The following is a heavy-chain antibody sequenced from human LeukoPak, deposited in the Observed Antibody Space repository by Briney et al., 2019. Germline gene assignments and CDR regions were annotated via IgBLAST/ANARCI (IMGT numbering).Heavy chain of an antibody. CDR3: ARSVSWGLLVRDDAFDI. Sequence: KPSETLSLTCTGSGGSISSYHWIWIPQPPGKGLEWIGYIHYSGSTNYNPSLKSRVTTSVDTSKKQFSLKLRSVTAADTAVYYCARSVSWGLLVRDDAFDIWGQGTMVTVSS. V-gene: IGHV4-59*08. J-gene: IGHJ3*02. CDR2: IHYSGST. CDR1: GGSISSYH. D-gene: IGHD2-21*01.